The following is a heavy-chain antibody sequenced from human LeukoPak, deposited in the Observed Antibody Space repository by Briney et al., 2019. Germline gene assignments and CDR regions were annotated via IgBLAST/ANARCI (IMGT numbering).Heavy chain of an antibody. J-gene: IGHJ6*02. Sequence: SQTLSLTCTVSGGSIRSGDYSWNWIRQHPGKGLEWIVYIYYSGSTYYNPSLTSRVTMSVDTSKNQFSLKLSSVTAADTAIYYCARDHTETSSLNFRNYYYYGMDIWGQGTTVIVSS. CDR2: IYYSGST. D-gene: IGHD4-4*01. CDR3: ARDHTETSSLNFRNYYYYGMDI. V-gene: IGHV4-31*03. CDR1: GGSIRSGDYS.